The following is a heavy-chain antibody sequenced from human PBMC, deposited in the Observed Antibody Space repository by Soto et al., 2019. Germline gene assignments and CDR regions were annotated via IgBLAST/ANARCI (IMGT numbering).Heavy chain of an antibody. CDR1: GDSISSNSHY. J-gene: IGHJ4*02. CDR2: IYYDGNT. V-gene: IGHV4-39*02. D-gene: IGHD2-8*02. CDR3: ARDKITGLFDY. Sequence: PSVTLPLTYTVSGDSISSNSHYWGWIRQPPGKGLESIANIYYDGNTYYNPSLKSRVTISLDTSKNQFSLKLTSVTAADTAVYYCARDKITGLFDYWGQGTLVTVSS.